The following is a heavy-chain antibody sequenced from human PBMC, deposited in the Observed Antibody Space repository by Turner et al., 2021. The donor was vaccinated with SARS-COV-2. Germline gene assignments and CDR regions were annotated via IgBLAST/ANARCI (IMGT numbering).Heavy chain of an antibody. Sequence: EVQLVETGGGLIQPGGSLRLSCAASGFTVSSNYMSWVRQAPGKGLEWVSVIYSGGSTYYADSVKGRFTISRDNSKNTLYLQMNSLRAEDTAVYYCARDYGDFYFDYWGQGTLFTVSS. CDR1: GFTVSSNY. J-gene: IGHJ4*02. CDR2: IYSGGST. V-gene: IGHV3-53*02. D-gene: IGHD4-17*01. CDR3: ARDYGDFYFDY.